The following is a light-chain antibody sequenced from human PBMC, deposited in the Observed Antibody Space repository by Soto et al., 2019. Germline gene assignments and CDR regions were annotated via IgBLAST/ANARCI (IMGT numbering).Light chain of an antibody. CDR3: LQRNDWPWT. V-gene: IGKV3-11*01. J-gene: IGKJ1*01. CDR1: QSVSTY. Sequence: EIALTQSPAILSLSPGERATLSCRASQSVSTYLAWYQQKPGQAPRLLIYDTFNRATGIPARFSGSGSGTDFTLTISSLEPEDLAVYYCLQRNDWPWTSGQGAKVEI. CDR2: DTF.